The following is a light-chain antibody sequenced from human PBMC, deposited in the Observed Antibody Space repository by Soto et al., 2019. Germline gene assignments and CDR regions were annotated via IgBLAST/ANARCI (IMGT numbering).Light chain of an antibody. Sequence: QSALTQPAAVSGSPGQSITISCAGTNSDIGDYDYVSWYQQHPGKAPKLMIYEVSNRPSGISNRFSGSKSGNTASLTISGLQAEDEADYYCNSYTSSSSVVFGGGTKVTVL. CDR1: NSDIGDYDY. J-gene: IGLJ2*01. V-gene: IGLV2-14*01. CDR3: NSYTSSSSVV. CDR2: EVS.